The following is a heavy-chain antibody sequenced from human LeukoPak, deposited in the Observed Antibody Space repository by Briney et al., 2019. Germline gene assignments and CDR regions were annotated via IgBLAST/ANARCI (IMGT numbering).Heavy chain of an antibody. V-gene: IGHV4-39*01. CDR1: AASISSATYN. D-gene: IGHD1-26*01. CDR3: ARHCRSESYPRYPDH. Sequence: SETLSLTCTVSAASISSATYNWGWIRQPPGKGLEWIATIYYDGTTYYNPSLQSRVTISVDTSTNQFYLKLYFVAAADTAAYYCARHCRSESYPRYPDHWGQGTLVTVSS. CDR2: IYYDGTT. J-gene: IGHJ4*02.